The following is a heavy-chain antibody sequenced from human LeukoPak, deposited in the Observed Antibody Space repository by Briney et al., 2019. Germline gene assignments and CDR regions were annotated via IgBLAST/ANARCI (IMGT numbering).Heavy chain of an antibody. V-gene: IGHV1-8*01. J-gene: IGHJ4*02. D-gene: IGHD6-19*01. CDR3: GRGLCSGEY. CDR1: GYTFTSYA. CDR2: MNPNSGNT. Sequence: ASLKLSCKASGYTFTSYAINWVRQATGQGLEWMGWMNPNSGNTGYAQKFRGRFTITRKTSISTAYMELSSLRSEDTAVYYCGRGLCSGEYWGEGTLVSVPS.